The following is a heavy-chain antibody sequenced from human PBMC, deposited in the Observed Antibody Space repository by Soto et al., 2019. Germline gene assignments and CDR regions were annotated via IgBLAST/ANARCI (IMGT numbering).Heavy chain of an antibody. V-gene: IGHV1-2*02. CDR3: ARDPRGIEAALDY. CDR2: INPNSGGT. CDR1: GYTFTGYY. Sequence: ASVKVSCKASGYTFTGYYRHWVRQAPGQGLEWMGWINPNSGGTNYAQKFRGRVTMTRDTSISTAYMELSRLRSDDTAVYYCARDPRGIEAALDYWGQRTLVTVCS. J-gene: IGHJ4*02. D-gene: IGHD6-13*01.